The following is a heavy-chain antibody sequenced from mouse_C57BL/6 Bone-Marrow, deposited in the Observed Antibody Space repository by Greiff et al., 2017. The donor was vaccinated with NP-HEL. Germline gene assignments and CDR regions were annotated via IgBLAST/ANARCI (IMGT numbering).Heavy chain of an antibody. D-gene: IGHD3-1*01. V-gene: IGHV10-1*01. Sequence: EVKLMESGGGLVQPKGSLKLSCAASGFSFNTYAMNWVRQAPGKGLEWVARIRSKSNNYATYYADSVKDRFTISRDDSESMLYLQMNNLKTEDTAMYYCVRQEQLRGDYWGQGTSVTVSS. CDR2: IRSKSNNYAT. CDR1: GFSFNTYA. J-gene: IGHJ4*01. CDR3: VRQEQLRGDY.